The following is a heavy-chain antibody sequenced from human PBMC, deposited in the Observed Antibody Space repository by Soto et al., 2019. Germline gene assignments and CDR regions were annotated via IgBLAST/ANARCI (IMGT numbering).Heavy chain of an antibody. V-gene: IGHV3-23*01. J-gene: IGHJ5*02. D-gene: IGHD2-15*01. CDR1: GFSFSSYA. CDR3: AKGGCSGGNCSPNWFDP. CDR2: LSGSGGST. Sequence: GGSLRLSCAASGFSFSSYAMSWVRQAPGKGLEWVSSLSGSGGSTHYADSVKGRFTISRDNSKNTLYLQMNSLRAEDTAVYYCAKGGCSGGNCSPNWFDPWGQGTLVTVSS.